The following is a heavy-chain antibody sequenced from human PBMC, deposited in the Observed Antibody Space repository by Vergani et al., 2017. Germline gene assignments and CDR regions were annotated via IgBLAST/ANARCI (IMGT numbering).Heavy chain of an antibody. CDR3: ARQSGHYLGGYFDF. CDR1: SYSISSDYY. D-gene: IGHD3-16*01. Sequence: QVQLQESGPGLVKTSETVSLTCAVSSYSISSDYYLGWIRQTPGKGLEWIGSINNSGRTYDNPSLRGRVTMSVDTSRNQFSLKLDPVIAADTAVYYCARQSGHYLGGYFDFWGQGTRLTVSS. V-gene: IGHV4-38-2*01. J-gene: IGHJ4*02. CDR2: INNSGRT.